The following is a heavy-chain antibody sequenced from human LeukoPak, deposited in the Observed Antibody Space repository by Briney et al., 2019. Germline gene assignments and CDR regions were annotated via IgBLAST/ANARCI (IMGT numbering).Heavy chain of an antibody. J-gene: IGHJ5*02. CDR1: GGSISSGGYY. V-gene: IGHV4-31*03. Sequence: PQTLSLTCTVSGGSISSGGYYWSWIRQHPGKGLEWIGYIYYSGSTYYNPSLKSRVTISVDTSKNQFSLKLSSVTAADTAVYYCARDLSCSSTSCYGNWFDPWGQGTLVTVSS. CDR3: ARDLSCSSTSCYGNWFDP. D-gene: IGHD2-2*01. CDR2: IYYSGST.